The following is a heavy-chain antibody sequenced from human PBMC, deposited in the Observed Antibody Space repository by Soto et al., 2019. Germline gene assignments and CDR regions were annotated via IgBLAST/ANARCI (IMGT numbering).Heavy chain of an antibody. CDR3: ASRDPGTSVDY. D-gene: IGHD1-7*01. V-gene: IGHV4-4*02. Sequence: AVSGGSFPSTNWWTWVRQPPGQGLEWIGEIYRTRSTNYNPSLKSRVTISLDKSENQFSLKVTSLTAADTAVYYCASRDPGTSVDYWGQGTLVTVSS. J-gene: IGHJ4*02. CDR2: IYRTRST. CDR1: GGSFPSTNW.